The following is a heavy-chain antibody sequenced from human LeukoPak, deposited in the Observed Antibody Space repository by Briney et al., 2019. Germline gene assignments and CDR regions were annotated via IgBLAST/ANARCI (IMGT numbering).Heavy chain of an antibody. Sequence: SETLSLTCTASGGSISSSSYYWGWIRQPPGKGLEWIGSIFYSGSTYYNPSLRSRVTISVDTSKNQFSLKLSSVTAADTAVYYCARFVVPAALYYFDYWGQGTLVTVSS. CDR2: IFYSGST. V-gene: IGHV4-39*01. CDR3: ARFVVPAALYYFDY. D-gene: IGHD2-2*01. J-gene: IGHJ4*02. CDR1: GGSISSSSYY.